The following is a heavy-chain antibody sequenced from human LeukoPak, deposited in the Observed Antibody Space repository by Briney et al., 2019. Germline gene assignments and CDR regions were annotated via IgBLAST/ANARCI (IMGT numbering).Heavy chain of an antibody. Sequence: RPGGSLRLSCAASGFTFDDYPMHWVRHAPGKGLEGVSAISWNSGSIDYADSVKGRFTISRDNAKNSLYLQMNSLRAEDTALYYCARDSYDSDSSGIFGAFDIWGQGTMVTVSS. V-gene: IGHV3-9*01. CDR3: ARDSYDSDSSGIFGAFDI. CDR2: ISWNSGSI. D-gene: IGHD3-22*01. CDR1: GFTFDDYP. J-gene: IGHJ3*02.